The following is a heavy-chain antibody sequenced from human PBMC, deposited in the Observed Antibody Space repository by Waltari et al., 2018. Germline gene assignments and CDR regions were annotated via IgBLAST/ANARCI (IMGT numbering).Heavy chain of an antibody. V-gene: IGHV4-39*01. J-gene: IGHJ4*02. Sequence: QLQLQESGPGLVKPSETLSLTCTVSGGSISSSSYYWGWIRQPPGKGLEWIGSIYYSGSTYYNPSLKSRVTISVDTSKNQFSLKLSSVTAADTAVYYCARLSPVGAMEPFDYWGQGTLVTVSS. D-gene: IGHD1-26*01. CDR2: IYYSGST. CDR3: ARLSPVGAMEPFDY. CDR1: GGSISSSSYY.